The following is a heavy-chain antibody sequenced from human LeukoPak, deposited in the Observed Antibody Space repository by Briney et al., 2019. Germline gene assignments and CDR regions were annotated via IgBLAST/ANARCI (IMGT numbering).Heavy chain of an antibody. CDR3: AKVPAGLRFLEWSLDY. CDR1: EFTFRNYA. J-gene: IGHJ4*02. V-gene: IGHV3-23*01. CDR2: ISNSGGSA. D-gene: IGHD3-3*01. Sequence: PGGSLRLSCATSEFTFRNYAMNWVRQAPGKGLEWVSTISNSGGSAYYADSVRGRFTVSRDNSRNTLYLHMNSLRVEDTAVYYCAKVPAGLRFLEWSLDYWGQGILVTVSS.